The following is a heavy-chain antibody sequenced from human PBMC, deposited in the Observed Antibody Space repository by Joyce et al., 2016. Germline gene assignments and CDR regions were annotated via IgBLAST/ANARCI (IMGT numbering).Heavy chain of an antibody. CDR1: GYTFTDYV. CDR3: ARKTELANIHGGFDS. CDR2: INTHNGTP. V-gene: IGHV7-4-1*02. J-gene: IGHJ4*02. Sequence: QVQLVQSGSELKKPGASAKVSCKASGYTFTDYVMNWVRQAPVQGLEWMGWINTHNGTPTDAQGFTGRFVFSVDSSVNTAYLQINSVKAADSAIYYCARKTELANIHGGFDSWGQGTLVIVSS. D-gene: IGHD3/OR15-3a*01.